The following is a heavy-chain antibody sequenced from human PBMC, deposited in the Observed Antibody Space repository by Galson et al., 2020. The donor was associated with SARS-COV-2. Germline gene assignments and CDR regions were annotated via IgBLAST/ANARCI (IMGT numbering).Heavy chain of an antibody. CDR2: IDWDGDK. CDR1: GFSLTTSGIC. V-gene: IGHV2-5*08. CDR3: AHRKPDSSFDY. Sequence: SGPTLVKPTQTLTLTCSFSGFSLTTSGICVTWIRQPPGKALEWLARIDWDGDKRYSPSLKSRLTITKDTSKNQVVLTMTNMDPVDTATYYCAHRKPDSSFDYWGQGTLVTVSS. D-gene: IGHD5-18*01. J-gene: IGHJ4*02.